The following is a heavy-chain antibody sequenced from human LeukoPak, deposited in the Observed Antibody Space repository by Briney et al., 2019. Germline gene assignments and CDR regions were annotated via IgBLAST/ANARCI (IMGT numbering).Heavy chain of an antibody. Sequence: PSETLPLTCAVYGGSFSGYYWSWIRQPPGKGLEWIGEINHSGSTNYNPPLKSRVTISVDTSKNQFSLKLSSVTAADTAVYYCARGPRRHYYDSSGYLYYGMDVWGQGTTVTVSS. CDR3: ARGPRRHYYDSSGYLYYGMDV. J-gene: IGHJ6*02. D-gene: IGHD3-22*01. CDR1: GGSFSGYY. V-gene: IGHV4-34*01. CDR2: INHSGST.